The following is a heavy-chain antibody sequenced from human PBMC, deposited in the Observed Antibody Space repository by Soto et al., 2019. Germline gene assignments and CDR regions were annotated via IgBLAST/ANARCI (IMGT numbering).Heavy chain of an antibody. CDR2: IYYSGST. J-gene: IGHJ5*02. CDR3: AREDYAGRRGGFDP. CDR1: GGSISSGDYY. D-gene: IGHD4-17*01. V-gene: IGHV4-30-4*01. Sequence: QVQLQESGPGLVKPSQTLSLTCTVSGGSISSGDYYWSWIRQPPGKGLEWIGCIYYSGSTYYNPSLKSRVTITVDTSKNQFSLELSSVTAADTAVYYCAREDYAGRRGGFDPWGQGTLVTVSS.